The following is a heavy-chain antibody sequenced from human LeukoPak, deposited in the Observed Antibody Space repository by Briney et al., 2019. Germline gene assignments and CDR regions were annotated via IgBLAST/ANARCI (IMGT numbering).Heavy chain of an antibody. D-gene: IGHD2-21*02. Sequence: GSLRLSCAASQFTFINYSMNWVRQPPGKGLEWIGEIYHSGGTNYNPSLKSRVTISVDKSKNQFSLKLSSVTAADTAVYYCARLRGGDWVDYWGQGTLVTVSS. CDR3: ARLRGGDWVDY. CDR2: IYHSGGT. CDR1: QFTFINYS. V-gene: IGHV4-4*02. J-gene: IGHJ4*02.